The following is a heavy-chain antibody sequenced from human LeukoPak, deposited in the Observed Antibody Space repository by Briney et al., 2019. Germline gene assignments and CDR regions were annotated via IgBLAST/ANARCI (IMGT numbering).Heavy chain of an antibody. D-gene: IGHD6-19*01. J-gene: IGHJ6*03. V-gene: IGHV1-69*06. CDR2: IIPIFGTA. CDR3: ARNSGWYVTKFVYYYYYMDV. Sequence: SVKVSCKASGGTFSSYAISWVRQAPGQGLEWIGGIIPIFGTANYAQKFQGRVTITADKSTSTAYMELSSLRSEDTAVYYCARNSGWYVTKFVYYYYYMDVWGKGTTVTVSS. CDR1: GGTFSSYA.